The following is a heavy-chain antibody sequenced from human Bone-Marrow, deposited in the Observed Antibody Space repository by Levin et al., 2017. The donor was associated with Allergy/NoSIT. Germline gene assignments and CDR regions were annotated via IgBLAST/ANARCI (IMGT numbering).Heavy chain of an antibody. J-gene: IGHJ4*02. V-gene: IGHV3-48*03. CDR2: IGRSGSPI. CDR1: GFTFSNYE. Sequence: PGGSLRLSCTGSGFTFSNYEMNWVRQAPGKGLEWLSYIGRSGSPIYYADSVKGRFTISRDNAKKSLYLQMNSLRADDTAVYYCARDFGDSVPWGIDYWGQGTLVTVSS. CDR3: ARDFGDSVPWGIDY. D-gene: IGHD3-10*01.